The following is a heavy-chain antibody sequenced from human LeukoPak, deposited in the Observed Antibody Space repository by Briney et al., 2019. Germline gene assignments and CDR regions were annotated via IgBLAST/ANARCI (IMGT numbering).Heavy chain of an antibody. D-gene: IGHD3-10*01. V-gene: IGHV4-38-2*02. J-gene: IGHJ4*02. Sequence: SETLSLTCTVSGYSISSGYYWGWIRQPPGKGLEWIGSIYHSGSTYYNPSLKSRVTISVDTSKNQFSLKLSSVTAADTAVYYCARGLGGLWFGELLSNTLRFDYWGQGTLVTVSS. CDR3: ARGLGGLWFGELLSNTLRFDY. CDR1: GYSISSGYY. CDR2: IYHSGST.